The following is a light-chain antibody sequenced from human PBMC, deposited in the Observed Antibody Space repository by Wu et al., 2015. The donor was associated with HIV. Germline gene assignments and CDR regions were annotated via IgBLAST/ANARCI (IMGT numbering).Light chain of an antibody. Sequence: EIVMTQSPATLSVSPGERATLSCRASHSVSSNLAWYQQKPGQAPRLLMYGASTRATGIPARFSGSGSGTEFTLTISSMQSEDLAVYYCQQYNNWPRTFGQGTRVEI. CDR2: GAS. V-gene: IGKV3-15*01. J-gene: IGKJ1*01. CDR3: QQYNNWPRT. CDR1: HSVSSN.